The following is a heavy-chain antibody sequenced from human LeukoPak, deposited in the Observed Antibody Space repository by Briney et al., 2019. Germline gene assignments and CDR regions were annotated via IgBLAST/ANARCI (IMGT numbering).Heavy chain of an antibody. CDR2: ISSSSSPI. D-gene: IGHD5-12*01. V-gene: IGHV3-48*04. CDR1: EFTFSSYS. J-gene: IGHJ4*02. Sequence: GGSLRLSCAASEFTFSSYSMNWVRQAPGKGLEWVSYISSSSSPIYYADSVKGRFTISRDNAKNSLYLQMNSLRAEDTALYYCAKDIKGYSGYRMDYWGQGTLVTVSS. CDR3: AKDIKGYSGYRMDY.